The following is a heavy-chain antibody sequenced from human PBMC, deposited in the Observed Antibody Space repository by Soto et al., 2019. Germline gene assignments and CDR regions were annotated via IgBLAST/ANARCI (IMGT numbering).Heavy chain of an antibody. Sequence: SETLSLTCAVYGGSFSGYYWSWIRQPPGKGLEWIGEINHSGSTNYNPSLKSRVTISVDTSKNQFSLKLSSVTAADTAVYYCARRRAVSVGYYYGMDVWGQGTTVTVSS. V-gene: IGHV4-34*01. J-gene: IGHJ6*02. CDR3: ARRRAVSVGYYYGMDV. CDR1: GGSFSGYY. CDR2: INHSGST. D-gene: IGHD6-19*01.